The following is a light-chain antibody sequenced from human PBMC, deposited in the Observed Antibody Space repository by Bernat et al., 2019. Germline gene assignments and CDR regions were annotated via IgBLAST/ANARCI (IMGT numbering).Light chain of an antibody. V-gene: IGLV2-23*02. CDR3: CSYSGRTTFWV. J-gene: IGLJ3*02. CDR2: GVT. Sequence: QSALTQPASVSGSPGQSITISCNGTSRDIGNYNLVSWYQHNPGTPPTLRIYGVTRRPSGVSNLFSGSKSGHTASLTISGLEADDDSDYYCCSYSGRTTFWVFGGGTKLTVL. CDR1: SRDIGNYNL.